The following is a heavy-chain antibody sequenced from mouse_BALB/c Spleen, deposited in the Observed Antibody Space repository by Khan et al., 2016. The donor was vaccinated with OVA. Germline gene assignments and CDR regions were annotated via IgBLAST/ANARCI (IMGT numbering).Heavy chain of an antibody. CDR1: GYSITSDYA. CDR2: ISYSGNT. Sequence: EVQLVESGPGLVKPSQSLSLTCTVTGYSITSDYAWNWIRQFPGNKLEWMGYISYSGNTNYNPSLRSRISITRDTSKNQFFLQLNSVTTEDTSTYYCARVYGGDFDYWSQGTTLTVSS. CDR3: ARVYGGDFDY. D-gene: IGHD1-1*01. J-gene: IGHJ2*01. V-gene: IGHV3-2*02.